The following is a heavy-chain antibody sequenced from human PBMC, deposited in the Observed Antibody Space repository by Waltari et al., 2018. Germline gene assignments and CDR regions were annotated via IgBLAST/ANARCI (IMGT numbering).Heavy chain of an antibody. J-gene: IGHJ3*02. V-gene: IGHV3-30-3*01. CDR2: ISYDGSNK. CDR3: ASVPAAPGVGAFDI. D-gene: IGHD2-2*01. Sequence: QVQLVESGGGVVQPGRSLRLSCAASGFTFSSYAMHWVSQAPGKGLEWVAVISYDGSNKYYADSVKGRFTISRDNSKNTLYLQMNSLGAEDTAVYYCASVPAAPGVGAFDIWGQGTMVTVSS. CDR1: GFTFSSYA.